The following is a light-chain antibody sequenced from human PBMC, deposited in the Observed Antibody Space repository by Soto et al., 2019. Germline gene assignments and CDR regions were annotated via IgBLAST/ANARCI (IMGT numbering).Light chain of an antibody. CDR2: EVN. CDR3: SSYPRV. Sequence: QSALTQPPSASGSPGQSVTISCTGTSSDVGGYNYVSWYQQHPGKVPKLMIYEVNKRPSGVPDRFSGSKSGNTASLTVSGLQAEDEDDYYCSSYPRVFGTGTKLTVI. J-gene: IGLJ1*01. CDR1: SSDVGGYNY. V-gene: IGLV2-8*01.